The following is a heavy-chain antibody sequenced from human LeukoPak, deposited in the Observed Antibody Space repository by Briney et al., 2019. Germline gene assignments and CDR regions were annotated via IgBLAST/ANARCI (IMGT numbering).Heavy chain of an antibody. Sequence: GGSLTLSCAVSGFTFKNAWMNWVRQAPGKGLEWVGRIKTKTDGESTDYAAPVNDRFTISRDDSKDTLFLHMSNLKTEDTAVYYCTTDSLFGDDYNPDPFDYWGQGTLVAVSS. D-gene: IGHD5-24*01. CDR3: TTDSLFGDDYNPDPFDY. V-gene: IGHV3-15*01. CDR1: GFTFKNAW. J-gene: IGHJ4*02. CDR2: IKTKTDGEST.